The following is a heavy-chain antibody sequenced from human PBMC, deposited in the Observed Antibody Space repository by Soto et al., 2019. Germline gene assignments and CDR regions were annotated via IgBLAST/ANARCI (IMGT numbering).Heavy chain of an antibody. CDR3: ARVTPGNNLYYFSGLDV. Sequence: QVHLVESGGGVAQPGRSLRLSCVASGFTFDTYGIHWVRQAPGKGLQWVALISYEGSNTYYADSVRGRFTISRDNSKNTLYLQINAPRPEDTGVYYCARVTPGNNLYYFSGLDVWGQGTSVTVSS. V-gene: IGHV3-30-3*01. D-gene: IGHD1-1*01. J-gene: IGHJ6*02. CDR1: GFTFDTYG. CDR2: ISYEGSNT.